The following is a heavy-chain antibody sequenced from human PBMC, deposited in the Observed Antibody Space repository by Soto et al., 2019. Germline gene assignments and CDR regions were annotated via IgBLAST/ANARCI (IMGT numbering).Heavy chain of an antibody. CDR3: AKGSTGDCSSTSCLYYFDF. V-gene: IGHV3-23*01. CDR1: GFTFNTYA. Sequence: GGSLRLSCAASGFTFNTYAMNWVRQAPGKRLEWVSTVSGSADSTYYADSVKGRFTISRDNSKNTLHLQMNSLRAEDTAVYYCAKGSTGDCSSTSCLYYFDFWGQGSLVTVSS. D-gene: IGHD2-2*01. J-gene: IGHJ4*02. CDR2: VSGSADST.